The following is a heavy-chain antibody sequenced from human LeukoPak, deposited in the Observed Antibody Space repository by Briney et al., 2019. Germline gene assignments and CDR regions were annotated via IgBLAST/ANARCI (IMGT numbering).Heavy chain of an antibody. D-gene: IGHD6-13*01. J-gene: IGHJ3*02. CDR1: GYTFTSYG. CDR3: ARGPLGAAAAGTKAFDI. V-gene: IGHV1-69*13. CDR2: IIPIFGTA. Sequence: SVKVSCKASGYTFTSYGISWVRQAPGQGLEWMGGIIPIFGTANYAQKFQGRVTITADESTSTAYMELSSLRSEDTAVYYCARGPLGAAAAGTKAFDIWGQGTMVTVSS.